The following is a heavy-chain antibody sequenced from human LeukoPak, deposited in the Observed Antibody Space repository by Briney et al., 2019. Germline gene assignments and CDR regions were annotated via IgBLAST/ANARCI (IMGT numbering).Heavy chain of an antibody. J-gene: IGHJ3*02. CDR2: ISPTSAYI. V-gene: IGHV3-21*04. D-gene: IGHD5-18*01. CDR3: AREWIQLWYDAFDI. CDR1: GFTLSGHS. Sequence: GGSLRLSCAATGFTLSGHSMNWVRQAPGKGLDWVSSISPTSAYIYYQDSVKGRFTISRDDAKNSLYLQMNSLRAEDTAVYYCAREWIQLWYDAFDIWGQGTMVTVSS.